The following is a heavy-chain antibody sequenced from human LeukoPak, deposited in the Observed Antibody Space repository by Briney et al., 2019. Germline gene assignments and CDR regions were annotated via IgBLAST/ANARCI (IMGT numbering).Heavy chain of an antibody. J-gene: IGHJ4*02. CDR1: GFTFSSYW. CDR3: ARDLGLRYFDWSPYFDY. CDR2: IKQDGSEK. Sequence: GGSLRLSCAASGFTFSSYWMSWVRQALGKGLEWVANIKQDGSEKYYVDSVKGRFTISRDNAKNSLYLQMNSLRAEDTAVYYCARDLGLRYFDWSPYFDYWGQGTLVTVSS. D-gene: IGHD3-9*01. V-gene: IGHV3-7*01.